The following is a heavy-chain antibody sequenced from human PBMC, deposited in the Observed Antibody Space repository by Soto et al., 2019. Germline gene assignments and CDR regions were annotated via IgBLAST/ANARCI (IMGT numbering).Heavy chain of an antibody. D-gene: IGHD3-3*01. CDR1: GGTFTSYA. CDR2: IIPIFGTA. J-gene: IGHJ6*02. Sequence: QVQLVQSGAEVTKPGSSVKVSCKASGGTFTSYAISWVRQAPGQGLEWMGGIIPIFGTANYAQKFQGRVTITTHEATSTAYIELSSPRSEDKGVYYCARGFLEWLRTKKNHQYSYGIDVWGQGNTVTLSS. V-gene: IGHV1-69*01. CDR3: ARGFLEWLRTKKNHQYSYGIDV.